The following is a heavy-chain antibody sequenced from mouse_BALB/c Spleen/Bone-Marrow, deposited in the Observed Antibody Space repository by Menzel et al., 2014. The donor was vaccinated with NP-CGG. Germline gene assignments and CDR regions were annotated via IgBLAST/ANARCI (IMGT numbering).Heavy chain of an antibody. Sequence: EVQLQESGPELVKPGASVKISCKASGYTFTDYNMHWVKQSHGQSLEWIGYIYPYNGGTGYNQEFKSKATLTVDNSSSTAYMELRSLTSEDSAVYYCARIYDGYFLFGYWGQGTTLTVSS. CDR1: GYTFTDYN. V-gene: IGHV1S29*02. J-gene: IGHJ2*01. D-gene: IGHD2-3*01. CDR2: IYPYNGGT. CDR3: ARIYDGYFLFGY.